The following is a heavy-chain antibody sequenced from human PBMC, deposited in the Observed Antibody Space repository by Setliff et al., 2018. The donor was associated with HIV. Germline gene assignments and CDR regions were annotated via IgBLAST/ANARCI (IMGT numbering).Heavy chain of an antibody. V-gene: IGHV4-4*09. CDR2: IYTSGSV. J-gene: IGHJ4*02. CDR3: ARSPRIGVAGESEY. CDR1: GGSISSYY. D-gene: IGHD6-19*01. Sequence: KPSETLSLTCTVSGGSISSYYWSWIRQPPGKGLEWIGYIYTSGSVNYNPSLNSRVTISVDTSKNQFSLKVNSVTAADTAVYYCARSPRIGVAGESEYWGQGTLVTVSS.